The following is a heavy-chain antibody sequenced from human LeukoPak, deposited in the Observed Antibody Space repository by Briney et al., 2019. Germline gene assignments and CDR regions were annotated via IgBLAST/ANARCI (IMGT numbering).Heavy chain of an antibody. CDR3: ARVGSSGYSSSWTPDY. Sequence: ASVKVSCKASGYTFTSYAMHWVRQAPGQRLEWMGWIYAGNGNTKYSQKFQGRVTITRDTSASTAYMELSSLRSEDTAVYYCARVGSSGYSSSWTPDYWGQGTLVTVSS. CDR2: IYAGNGNT. CDR1: GYTFTSYA. J-gene: IGHJ4*02. V-gene: IGHV1-3*01. D-gene: IGHD6-13*01.